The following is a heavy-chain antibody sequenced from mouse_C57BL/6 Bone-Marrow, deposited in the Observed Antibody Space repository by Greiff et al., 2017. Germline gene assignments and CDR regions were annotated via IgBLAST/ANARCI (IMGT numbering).Heavy chain of an antibody. CDR1: GFTFSDYY. Sequence: EVMLVESGGGLVQPGGSLKLSCAASGFTFSDYYMYWVRQTPEKRLEWVAYISNGGGSTYYPETVKGLFTITRYNAKNTLYLQMSRLKSEDTAMYYCARSAGSSYTWFAYWGQGTLVTVSA. J-gene: IGHJ3*01. V-gene: IGHV5-12*01. CDR3: ARSAGSSYTWFAY. D-gene: IGHD1-1*01. CDR2: ISNGGGST.